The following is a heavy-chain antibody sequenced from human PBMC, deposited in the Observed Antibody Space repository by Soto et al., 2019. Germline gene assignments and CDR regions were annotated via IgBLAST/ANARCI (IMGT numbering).Heavy chain of an antibody. CDR2: INHSGST. Sequence: QVQLQQWGAGLLKPSETLSLTCAVYGGSFSGYYWSWIRQPPGKGLEWIGEINHSGSTNYNPSLKSRVTISVDKSKNQFSLKMSSVTAADTAVYYCARAKQILRGWYFGYWGQGTLVTVSS. CDR3: ARAKQILRGWYFGY. D-gene: IGHD6-19*01. CDR1: GGSFSGYY. J-gene: IGHJ4*02. V-gene: IGHV4-34*01.